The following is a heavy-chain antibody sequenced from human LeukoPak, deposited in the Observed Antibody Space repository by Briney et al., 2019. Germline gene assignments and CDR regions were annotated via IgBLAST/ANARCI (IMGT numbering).Heavy chain of an antibody. D-gene: IGHD4/OR15-4a*01. CDR3: ARRAGAYSHPYDY. V-gene: IGHV3-53*01. Sequence: GSLRLSCTVSAFTVSRNSMSWVCQAPGKGLEWVSFIYSGSTHYSDSVKGRFTISIDISKNTLYLQMNSLRAEGTAVYYCARRAGAYSHPYDYWGQGTLVTVSS. J-gene: IGHJ4*02. CDR2: IYSGST. CDR1: AFTVSRNS.